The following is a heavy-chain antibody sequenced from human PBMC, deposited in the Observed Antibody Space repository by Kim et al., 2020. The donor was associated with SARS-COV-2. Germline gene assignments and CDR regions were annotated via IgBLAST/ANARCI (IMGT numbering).Heavy chain of an antibody. D-gene: IGHD1-26*01. Sequence: SETLSLTCAVYGGSFSGYYWSWIRQPPGKGLEWIGEINHSGSTNYNPSLKSRVTISVDTSKNQFSLKLSSVTAADTAVYYCARGHRGGSTTPFSHWGQGTLVTVSS. CDR1: GGSFSGYY. CDR2: INHSGST. V-gene: IGHV4-34*01. CDR3: ARGHRGGSTTPFSH. J-gene: IGHJ4*02.